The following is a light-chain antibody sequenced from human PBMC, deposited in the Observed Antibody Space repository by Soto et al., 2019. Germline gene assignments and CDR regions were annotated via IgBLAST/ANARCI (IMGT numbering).Light chain of an antibody. Sequence: EKVMTQSPATLSVSPGERATLSCRASQSVSSNLAWYQQTPGQAPRLLIYGASTRATGIPARFSGSGSGTEFTLTISSLQSEDFAVYYCQQYDNWPLTFGGGTKVDI. CDR3: QQYDNWPLT. J-gene: IGKJ4*01. CDR2: GAS. V-gene: IGKV3-15*01. CDR1: QSVSSN.